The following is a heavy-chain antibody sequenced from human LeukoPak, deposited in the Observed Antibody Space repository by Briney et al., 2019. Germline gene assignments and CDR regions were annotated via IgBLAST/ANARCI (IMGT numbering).Heavy chain of an antibody. Sequence: GESLKTSCRGSGYGFTSYWLVWVRQMPGKGPEWMGVNYPGGSSSRYCPSFQGQVTISADNSISTAYLQWSSLKASDTAMYYCARRAYSGAMITLDYWGQGTLVTVSS. CDR2: NYPGGSSS. CDR1: GYGFTSYW. V-gene: IGHV5-51*01. CDR3: ARRAYSGAMITLDY. J-gene: IGHJ4*02. D-gene: IGHD5-12*01.